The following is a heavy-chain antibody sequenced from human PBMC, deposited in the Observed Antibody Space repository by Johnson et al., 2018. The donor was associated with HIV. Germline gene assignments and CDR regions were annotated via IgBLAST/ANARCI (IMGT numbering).Heavy chain of an antibody. V-gene: IGHV3-30*02. Sequence: HVQLVESGGGVVQPGGSLRLSCAGSGFTFSSYGMHWVRQAPGKGLEWVSFIRYDGSNRYYADSVKGRFTISRDNSRNTLYLQMNSLRAEDTAVYYCARFPPGGNYYFDIWGQGTMVTVSS. CDR2: IRYDGSNR. D-gene: IGHD1-26*01. J-gene: IGHJ3*02. CDR1: GFTFSSYG. CDR3: ARFPPGGNYYFDI.